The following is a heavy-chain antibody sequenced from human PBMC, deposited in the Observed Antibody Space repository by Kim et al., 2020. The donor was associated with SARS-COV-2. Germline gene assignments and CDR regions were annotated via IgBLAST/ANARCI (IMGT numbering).Heavy chain of an antibody. D-gene: IGHD3-22*01. CDR1: GGSISSGGYY. J-gene: IGHJ3*02. Sequence: SETLSLTCTVSGGSISSGGYYWSWIRQHPGKGLEWIGYIYYSGSTYYNPSLKSRVTISVDTSKNQFSLKLSSVTAADTAVYYCAGAPMIVVVINAFDIWGQGTMVTVSS. CDR2: IYYSGST. V-gene: IGHV4-31*03. CDR3: AGAPMIVVVINAFDI.